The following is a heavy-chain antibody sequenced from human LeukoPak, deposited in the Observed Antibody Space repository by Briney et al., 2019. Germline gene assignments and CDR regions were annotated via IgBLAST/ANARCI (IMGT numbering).Heavy chain of an antibody. CDR1: GGSFSGYY. CDR3: ASRYGYFDY. V-gene: IGHV4-34*01. D-gene: IGHD3-9*01. Sequence: PSETLSLTCAVYGGSFSGYYWSWIRQPPGKGLEWIGEINHSGSTNYNPSLKSRVTISVDTSKNQFSLKLSSVTAADTAVYYCASRYGYFDYWRQGTLVTVSS. CDR2: INHSGST. J-gene: IGHJ4*02.